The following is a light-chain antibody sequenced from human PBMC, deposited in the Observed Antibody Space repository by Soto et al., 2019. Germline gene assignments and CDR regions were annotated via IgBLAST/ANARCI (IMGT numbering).Light chain of an antibody. Sequence: QSVLTQPPSVSEAPRQRVTISCSGSSSNIGNNAVNWYQQLPGKAPKLLIYYDDLLPSGVSDRFSGSKSGTSASLAISGLQSEDEAEYYCAAWVDSLNGVVFGGGTKLTVL. CDR3: AAWVDSLNGVV. V-gene: IGLV1-36*01. CDR1: SSNIGNNA. CDR2: YDD. J-gene: IGLJ2*01.